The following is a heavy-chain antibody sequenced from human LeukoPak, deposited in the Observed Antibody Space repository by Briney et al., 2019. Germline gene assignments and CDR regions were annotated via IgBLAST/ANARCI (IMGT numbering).Heavy chain of an antibody. Sequence: SETLSLTCTVSGGSIGSYYWSWVRQPPGKGLEWIGEIYHSGSTNYNPSLKSRVTISVDKSKNQFSLKLSSVTAADTAVYYCVSGTTVTNFAYWGQGTLVTVSS. V-gene: IGHV4-4*02. CDR1: GGSIGSYY. CDR2: IYHSGST. CDR3: VSGTTVTNFAY. D-gene: IGHD4-17*01. J-gene: IGHJ4*02.